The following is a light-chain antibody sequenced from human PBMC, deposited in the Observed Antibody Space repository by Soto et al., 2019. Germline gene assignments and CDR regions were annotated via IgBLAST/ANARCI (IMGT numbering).Light chain of an antibody. CDR1: QSISTE. CDR3: QQGHNWPLT. Sequence: EMVMTQSPATLSLSPGERATLSCRASQSISTELAWYQQKPGQPPRLLIYSASTRATGVPARFTGSGSGSEFTLTISGLQSEDFAVYYCQQGHNWPLTFGQGTRLEI. J-gene: IGKJ2*01. CDR2: SAS. V-gene: IGKV3-15*01.